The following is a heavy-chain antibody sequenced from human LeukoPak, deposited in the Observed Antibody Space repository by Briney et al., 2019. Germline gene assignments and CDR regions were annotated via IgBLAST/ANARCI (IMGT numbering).Heavy chain of an antibody. D-gene: IGHD2-2*01. V-gene: IGHV3-23*01. Sequence: GGSLRLSCAASGFTFSSYAMSWVRQAPGKGLEWVSAISGSGGSTYYADSVKGRFTISRDNSKNTLYLQMNSLRAEDTAVYYCASLGYCSSTSCPDYYYGMDVWGQGTTVTVSS. J-gene: IGHJ6*02. CDR1: GFTFSSYA. CDR2: ISGSGGST. CDR3: ASLGYCSSTSCPDYYYGMDV.